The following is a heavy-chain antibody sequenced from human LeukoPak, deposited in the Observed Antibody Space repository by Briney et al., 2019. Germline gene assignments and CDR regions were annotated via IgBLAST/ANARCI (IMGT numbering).Heavy chain of an antibody. Sequence: SETLSLTCAVYGGSFSGYYWSWIRQPPGKGLEWIGEINHSGSTNYNPSPKSRVTISVDTSKNQFSLKLSSVTAADTAVYYCARHWGIAAAGFYYWGQGTLVTVSS. CDR1: GGSFSGYY. V-gene: IGHV4-34*01. D-gene: IGHD6-13*01. CDR2: INHSGST. CDR3: ARHWGIAAAGFYY. J-gene: IGHJ4*02.